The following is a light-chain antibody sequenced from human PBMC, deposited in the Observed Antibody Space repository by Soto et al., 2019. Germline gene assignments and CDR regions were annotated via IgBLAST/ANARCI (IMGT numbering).Light chain of an antibody. CDR3: QQFNNWPPWT. J-gene: IGKJ1*01. CDR2: GAS. CDR1: QNVGNN. Sequence: EIVMTQSPATLSLSPGERATLSCRASQNVGNNLVWYQQKPGQAPRLLIYGASTRAAGIPDRFSGSGSGTEFTLTISGLQSDDFAVYYCQQFNNWPPWTFGQRTKVDNK. V-gene: IGKV3-15*01.